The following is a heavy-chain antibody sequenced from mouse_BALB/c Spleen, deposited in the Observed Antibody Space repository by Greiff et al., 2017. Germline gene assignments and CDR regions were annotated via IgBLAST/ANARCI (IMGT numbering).Heavy chain of an antibody. CDR1: GFTFSDYY. D-gene: IGHD2-1*01. V-gene: IGHV5-4*02. CDR3: ARDAGNLWFAY. Sequence: EVMLVESGGGLVEPGGSLKLSCAASGFTFSDYYMYWVRQTPEKRLEWVATISDGGSYTYYPDSVKGRFTISRDNAKNNLYLQMSSLKSEDTAMYYCARDAGNLWFAYWGQGTLVTVSA. J-gene: IGHJ3*01. CDR2: ISDGGSYT.